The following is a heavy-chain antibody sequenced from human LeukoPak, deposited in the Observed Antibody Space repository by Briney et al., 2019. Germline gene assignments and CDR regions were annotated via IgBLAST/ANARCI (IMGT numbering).Heavy chain of an antibody. CDR2: IIPIFGTA. D-gene: IGHD3-22*01. J-gene: IGHJ3*02. CDR1: GGTFSSYA. V-gene: IGHV1-69*13. CDR3: ASKSPSIVVVITFDAFDI. Sequence: SVKVSCKASGGTFSSYAISWVRQAPGQGLEWMGGIIPIFGTANYAQKFQGRVTITADESTSTAYMELSSLRSEDTAVYYCASKSPSIVVVITFDAFDIWGQGTMVTVSS.